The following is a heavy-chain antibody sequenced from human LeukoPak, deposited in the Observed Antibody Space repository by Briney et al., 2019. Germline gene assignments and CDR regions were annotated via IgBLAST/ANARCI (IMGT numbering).Heavy chain of an antibody. Sequence: GASVKVSCKASGGTFSSYAISWVRQAPGQGLEWMGRIIPILGIANYAQKFQGRVTITADKSTSTAYMELSSLRSEDTAVYYCARDVYYDSSGYVYFDYWGQGTLVTVSS. CDR2: IIPILGIA. V-gene: IGHV1-69*04. CDR3: ARDVYYDSSGYVYFDY. J-gene: IGHJ4*02. CDR1: GGTFSSYA. D-gene: IGHD3-22*01.